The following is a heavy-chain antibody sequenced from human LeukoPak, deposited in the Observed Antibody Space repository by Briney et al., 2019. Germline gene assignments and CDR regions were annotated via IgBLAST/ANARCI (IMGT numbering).Heavy chain of an antibody. J-gene: IGHJ6*03. CDR1: GGTFSSYA. D-gene: IGHD7-27*01. CDR2: IIPIFGTA. V-gene: IGHV1-69*05. Sequence: SVKVSCKASGGTFSSYAISWVRQAPGQGLEWMGGIIPIFGTANYAQKFQGRVTITTDESTSTAYMELSSLRSEDTAVYYCARAPRELGRHYYYYMDVWGKGTTVTVSS. CDR3: ARAPRELGRHYYYYMDV.